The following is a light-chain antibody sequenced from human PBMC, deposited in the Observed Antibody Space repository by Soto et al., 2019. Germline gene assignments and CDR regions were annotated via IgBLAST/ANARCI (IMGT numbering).Light chain of an antibody. V-gene: IGLV2-8*01. Sequence: QSVLTQPPSASGSPGQSVAISCTGTSSDVGGYNYVSWYQQHPGKAPKLMIYEVNKRPSGVPDRFSGSKSGTSASLTISGPQSEDEAYYYCAAWDYSLSAYVFGTGTKVTVL. J-gene: IGLJ1*01. CDR2: EVN. CDR3: AAWDYSLSAYV. CDR1: SSDVGGYNY.